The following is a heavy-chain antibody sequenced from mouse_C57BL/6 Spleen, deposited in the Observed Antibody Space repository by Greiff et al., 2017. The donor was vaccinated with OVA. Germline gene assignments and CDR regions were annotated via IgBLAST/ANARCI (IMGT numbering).Heavy chain of an antibody. Sequence: EVKVVESEGGLVQPGSSMKLSCTASGFTFSDYYMAWVRQVPEKGLEWVANINYDGSSTYYLDSLKSRFIISRDNAKNILYLQMSSLKSEDTATYYCARDDDGYTPFAYWGQGTLVTVSA. D-gene: IGHD2-3*01. CDR3: ARDDDGYTPFAY. J-gene: IGHJ3*01. CDR1: GFTFSDYY. V-gene: IGHV5-16*01. CDR2: INYDGSST.